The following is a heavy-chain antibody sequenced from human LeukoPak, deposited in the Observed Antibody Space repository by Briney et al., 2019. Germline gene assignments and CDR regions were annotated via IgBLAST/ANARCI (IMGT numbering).Heavy chain of an antibody. V-gene: IGHV4-39*07. CDR3: ARVQWIQLWLGRYFDY. J-gene: IGHJ4*02. CDR2: IYHSGST. D-gene: IGHD5-18*01. Sequence: PSETLSLTCTVSGGSISSTIDYWGWIRQPPGKGLEWIGEIYHSGSTNYNPSLKSRVTISVDKSKNQFSLKLSSVTAADTAVYYCARVQWIQLWLGRYFDYWGQGTLVTVSS. CDR1: GGSISSTIDY.